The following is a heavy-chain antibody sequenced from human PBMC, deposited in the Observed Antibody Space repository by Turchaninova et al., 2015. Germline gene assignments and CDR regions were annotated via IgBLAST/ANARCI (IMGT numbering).Heavy chain of an antibody. Sequence: QVQLQESGPGLVKPSETLSLTCAVSGYSTISGYYWGWIRPPPGKGLEWIGGIYHSGSTYYNPSLKSRVTISVDTSKNQFYLKLSSVTAADTAVYYCARAGSSSWYSWFDPWGQGTLVTVSS. CDR1: GYSTISGYY. V-gene: IGHV4-38-2*01. CDR3: ARAGSSSWYSWFDP. CDR2: IYHSGST. D-gene: IGHD6-13*01. J-gene: IGHJ5*02.